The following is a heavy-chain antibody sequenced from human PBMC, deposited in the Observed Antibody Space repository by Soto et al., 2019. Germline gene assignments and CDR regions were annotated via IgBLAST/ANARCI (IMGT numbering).Heavy chain of an antibody. CDR3: GSLEGLATISYYFDY. CDR1: GGSVSSSSYY. D-gene: IGHD3-9*01. CDR2: VYYSGST. V-gene: IGHV4-39*01. J-gene: IGHJ4*02. Sequence: ASETLSLTCTVSGGSVSSSSYYWGWVRQPPGKGLEWIGSVYYSGSTYYNPSLESRVTISVDKSKNQCSLKLMSLSAADTAVYYCGSLEGLATISYYFDYWGQGALVTVSS.